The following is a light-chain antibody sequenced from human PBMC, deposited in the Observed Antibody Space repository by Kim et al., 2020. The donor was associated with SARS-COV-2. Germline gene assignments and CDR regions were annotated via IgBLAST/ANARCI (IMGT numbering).Light chain of an antibody. Sequence: VAPGERATLSCRASQSVSNNFAWYQQKPGQAPRLLIYGASTRATGIPARFSGSGSGTEFTLTFSSLQSEDFAVYYCQQYNNWPPNTFGQGTKLEI. CDR1: QSVSNN. J-gene: IGKJ2*01. V-gene: IGKV3-15*01. CDR3: QQYNNWPPNT. CDR2: GAS.